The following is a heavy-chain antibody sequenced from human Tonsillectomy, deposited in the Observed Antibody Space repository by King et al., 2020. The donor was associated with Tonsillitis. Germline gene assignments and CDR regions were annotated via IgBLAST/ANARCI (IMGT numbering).Heavy chain of an antibody. CDR1: GYTFTGYY. J-gene: IGHJ4*02. V-gene: IGHV1-2*02. D-gene: IGHD6-13*01. Sequence: VQLVESGAEVKKPGASVKVSCTASGYTFTGYYMHWVRQAPGQGLEWMGWINPNSGGTNYAQKFQGRVTMTRDTSISTAYMELSRLRSDDTAVYYCARDQYSSSWYVDYWGQGTLVTVSS. CDR2: INPNSGGT. CDR3: ARDQYSSSWYVDY.